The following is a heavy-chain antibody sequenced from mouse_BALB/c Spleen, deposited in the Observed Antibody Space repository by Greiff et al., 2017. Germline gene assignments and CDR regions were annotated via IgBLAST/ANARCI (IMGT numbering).Heavy chain of an antibody. CDR2: ISSGGSYT. CDR1: GFTFSSYA. Sequence: EVQRVESGGGLVKPGGSLKLSCAASGFTFSSYAMSWVRQSPEKRLEWVAEISSGGSYTYYPDTVTGRFTISRDNAKNTLYLEMSSLRSEDTAMYDCAREGGVRRHFDYWGQGTTLTVSS. CDR3: AREGGVRRHFDY. D-gene: IGHD2-14*01. V-gene: IGHV5-9-4*01. J-gene: IGHJ2*01.